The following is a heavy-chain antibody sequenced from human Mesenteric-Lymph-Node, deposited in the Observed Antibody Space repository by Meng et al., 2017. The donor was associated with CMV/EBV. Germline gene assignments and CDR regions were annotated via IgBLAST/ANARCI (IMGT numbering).Heavy chain of an antibody. V-gene: IGHV4-59*01. D-gene: IGHD3-10*01. CDR1: GGSISGYF. CDR2: IYYSGST. CDR3: ARVLGSGSRYSYYGMDV. J-gene: IGHJ6*02. Sequence: GSLRLSCTVSGGSISGYFWSWIRQPPGKGLEWIGYIYYSGSTNYNPSLKSRVTISVDTSKNQLSLKLSSVTAADTAVYYCARVLGSGSRYSYYGMDVWGQGTSVTVSS.